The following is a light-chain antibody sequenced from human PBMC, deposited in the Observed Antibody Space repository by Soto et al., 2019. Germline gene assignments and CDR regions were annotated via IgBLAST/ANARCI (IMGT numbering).Light chain of an antibody. CDR2: AAS. V-gene: IGKV1-8*01. Sequence: AIRMTQSSSSFSASTGDRVTITCRASQGISSYLAWYQQKPGKAPKLLIYAASTLQSGVPSRFSGSGSGTDFTLTISCLQSEDFATYYCQQYYSYPSFGQGTKLEIK. CDR1: QGISSY. J-gene: IGKJ2*01. CDR3: QQYYSYPS.